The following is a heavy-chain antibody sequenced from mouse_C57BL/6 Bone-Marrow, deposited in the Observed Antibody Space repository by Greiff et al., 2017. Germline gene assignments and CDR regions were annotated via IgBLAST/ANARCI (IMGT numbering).Heavy chain of an antibody. Sequence: VQLQQSGPELVKPGASVKISCKASGYTFTDYYMNWVKQSHGKSLEWIGDINPNNGGTSYNQKFKGKATLTVDKSSSTAYREIRSLTSDDSAVYYGARSVLYRDAEDYWCQGTSVTVSS. J-gene: IGHJ4*01. CDR1: GYTFTDYY. V-gene: IGHV1-26*01. CDR2: INPNNGGT. CDR3: ARSVLYRDAEDY. D-gene: IGHD3-3*01.